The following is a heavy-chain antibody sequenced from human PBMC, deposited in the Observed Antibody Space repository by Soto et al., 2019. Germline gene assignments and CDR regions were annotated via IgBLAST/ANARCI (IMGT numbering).Heavy chain of an antibody. CDR2: ISGSGGST. Sequence: PGGSLRLSCAASGFTFSSYAMSWVRQAPGKGLEWVSAISGSGGSTYYADSVKGRFTISRDNSKNTLYLQMNSLRAEDTAVYYCAQEYGRDTMIVVVISYAFDIWGQGTMVTVSS. J-gene: IGHJ3*02. D-gene: IGHD3-22*01. CDR3: AQEYGRDTMIVVVISYAFDI. CDR1: GFTFSSYA. V-gene: IGHV3-23*01.